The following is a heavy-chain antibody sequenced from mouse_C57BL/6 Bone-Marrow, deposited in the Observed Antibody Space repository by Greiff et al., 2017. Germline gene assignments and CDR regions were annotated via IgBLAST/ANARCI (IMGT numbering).Heavy chain of an antibody. CDR1: GFTFSSYG. J-gene: IGHJ2*01. V-gene: IGHV5-6*01. CDR3: ALFTTVAFGC. Sequence: EVKVVESGGDLVKPGGSLKFSCAASGFTFSSYGMSWVRQTPDKRLEWVETISSGGGYTDYPDSLKGRCTISRDNSKNTVYLHLSSLKSEDTAMYYCALFTTVAFGCWGQGTTLTVSS. D-gene: IGHD1-1*01. CDR2: ISSGGGYT.